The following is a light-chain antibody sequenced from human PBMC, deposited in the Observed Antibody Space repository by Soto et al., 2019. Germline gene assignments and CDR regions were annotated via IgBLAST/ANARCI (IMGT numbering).Light chain of an antibody. CDR1: QSIGSS. J-gene: IGKJ2*01. CDR2: DAS. Sequence: DIQMTQSPSTLSASVGDRVTITCRASQSIGSSLAWYQQKPGKGPKLLIYDASTLESGVPSRFSGSGFGTEFVLTSSSLQPDDFATFYCQQYNSYGTFGQGTKLEIK. CDR3: QQYNSYGT. V-gene: IGKV1-5*01.